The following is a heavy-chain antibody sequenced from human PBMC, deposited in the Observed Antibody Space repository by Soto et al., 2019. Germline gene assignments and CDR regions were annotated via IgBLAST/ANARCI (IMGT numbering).Heavy chain of an antibody. CDR2: INHSGSS. CDR1: GGSFSDYY. V-gene: IGHV4-34*01. D-gene: IGHD3-16*02. CDR3: ARGLYDYVWGSYRLNAFDI. J-gene: IGHJ3*02. Sequence: QVQLQQWGAGLLKPSGTLSLTCAVYGGSFSDYYWNWIRQPPGKGLEWIGEINHSGSSNYNPSLKSRVTISVDTCKNQFSLKLSSVTAADTAVYYCARGLYDYVWGSYRLNAFDIWGQGTMVTVSS.